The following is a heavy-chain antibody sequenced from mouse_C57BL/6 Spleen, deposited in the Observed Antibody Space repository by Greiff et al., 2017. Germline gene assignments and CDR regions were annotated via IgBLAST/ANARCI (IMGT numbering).Heavy chain of an antibody. D-gene: IGHD2-3*01. CDR2: LNPNNCGT. CDR3: ARADGYLSLDY. V-gene: IGHV1-26*01. CDR1: GYTFTDYY. Sequence: VQLQQSGPELVKPGASVKISCKASGYTFTDYYMTWVKQSHGKSLEWIGCLNPNNCGTSYNQTFKGKATLTVDKHSSTAYLELRSLTSEDTAIYYCARADGYLSLDYWGQGTSLTVSS. J-gene: IGHJ2*02.